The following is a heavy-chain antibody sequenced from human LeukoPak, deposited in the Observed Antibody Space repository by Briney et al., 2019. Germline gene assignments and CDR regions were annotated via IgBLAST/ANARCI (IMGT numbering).Heavy chain of an antibody. D-gene: IGHD3-10*01. CDR3: ARESMVDHYYHYMDD. J-gene: IGHJ6*03. CDR2: ISSSSSTI. V-gene: IGHV3-48*01. CDR1: GFTFSSYS. Sequence: PGGSLRLSCAASGFTFSSYSMNWVRQAPGKGLEWVSYISSSSSTIYYADSVKGRFTISRDNAKNSLYLQMNSLRAEDTAVYYCARESMVDHYYHYMDDWGKGTTVTISS.